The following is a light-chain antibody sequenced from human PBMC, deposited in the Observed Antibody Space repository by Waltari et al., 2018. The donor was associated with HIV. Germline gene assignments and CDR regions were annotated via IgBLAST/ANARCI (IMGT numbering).Light chain of an antibody. V-gene: IGLV1-40*01. CDR1: KSNIGAGHD. J-gene: IGLJ3*02. Sequence: QSLLTQLPSVSATPGQRITISCTGNKSNIGAGHDGHWYRQLPGTAPRLLIFANSNRPSGVPDRISGSKSTASASLAITGLQAEDEGYYYCQSSDIRLHGLWVFGGGTKVTVL. CDR3: QSSDIRLHGLWV. CDR2: ANS.